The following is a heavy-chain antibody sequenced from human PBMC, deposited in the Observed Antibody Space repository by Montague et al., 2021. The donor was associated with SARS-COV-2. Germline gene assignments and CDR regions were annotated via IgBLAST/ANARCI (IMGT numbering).Heavy chain of an antibody. J-gene: IGHJ6*02. Sequence: SETRSLTCAVYGGSFSGYYWSWIRLPPGKGLEWIGEINHSGSTNYNPSLKSRVTISVDTSKNQFSLKLSSVTAADTAVYYCTREGYQVLWSDYYYYGMDVWGQGTTVTVSS. CDR1: GGSFSGYY. D-gene: IGHD2-2*01. V-gene: IGHV4-34*01. CDR3: TREGYQVLWSDYYYYGMDV. CDR2: INHSGST.